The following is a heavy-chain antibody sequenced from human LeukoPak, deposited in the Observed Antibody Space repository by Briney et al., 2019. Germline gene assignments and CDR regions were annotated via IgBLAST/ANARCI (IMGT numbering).Heavy chain of an antibody. Sequence: GASVKVSCKASGYTFTSYGISWVRQAPGQGLEWMGRIIPILGIANYAQKFQGRVTITADKSTSTAYMELSSLRSEDTAVYYCARDQKSIVGAWGLDYWGQGTLVTVSS. CDR3: ARDQKSIVGAWGLDY. CDR1: GYTFTSYG. CDR2: IIPILGIA. D-gene: IGHD1-26*01. V-gene: IGHV1-69*04. J-gene: IGHJ4*02.